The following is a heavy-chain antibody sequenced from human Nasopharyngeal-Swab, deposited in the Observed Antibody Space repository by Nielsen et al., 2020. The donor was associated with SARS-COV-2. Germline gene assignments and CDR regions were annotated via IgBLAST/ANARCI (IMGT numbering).Heavy chain of an antibody. D-gene: IGHD4-23*01. CDR1: GFTFSSYA. CDR2: ISGSGGSP. Sequence: GESLKISCAASGFTFSSYAMSWVRQAPGKGLEWVSAISGSGGSPYYADSVKGRFTISRDNSKNTLYLQMNSLRAKDTTVYYCANLPSVVTPFDYWGQGTLVTVSS. CDR3: ANLPSVVTPFDY. J-gene: IGHJ4*02. V-gene: IGHV3-23*01.